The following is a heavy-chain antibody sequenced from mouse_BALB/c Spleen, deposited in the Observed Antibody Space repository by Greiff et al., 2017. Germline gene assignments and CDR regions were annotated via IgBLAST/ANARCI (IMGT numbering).Heavy chain of an antibody. J-gene: IGHJ1*01. CDR2: IDPANGNT. V-gene: IGHV14-3*02. CDR3: ARDGYDGYWYFDV. CDR1: GFNIKDTY. Sequence: VQLKESGAELVKPGASVKLSCTASGFNIKDTYMHWVKQRPEQGLEWIGRIDPANGNTKYDPKFQGKATITADTSSNTAYLQLSSLTSEDTAVYYCARDGYDGYWYFDVWGAGTTVTVSS. D-gene: IGHD2-2*01.